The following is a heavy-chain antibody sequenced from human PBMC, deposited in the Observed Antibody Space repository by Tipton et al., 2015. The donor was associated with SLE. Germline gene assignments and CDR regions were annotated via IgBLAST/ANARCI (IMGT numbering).Heavy chain of an antibody. V-gene: IGHV3-7*01. J-gene: IGHJ4*02. CDR1: GFTFSSYW. CDR2: IKQDGSEK. CDR3: AMFHDIGRY. D-gene: IGHD3-9*01. Sequence: SLRLSCAASGFTFSSYWMHWVRQAPGKGLVWVANIKQDGSEKYYVDSVKGRFTISRDNAKNSLYLQMNSLRAEDTAVYYCAMFHDIGRYWGQGTLVTVSS.